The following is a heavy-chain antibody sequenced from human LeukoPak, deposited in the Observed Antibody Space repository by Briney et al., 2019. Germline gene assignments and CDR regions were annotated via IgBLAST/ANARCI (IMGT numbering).Heavy chain of an antibody. CDR2: IYYSGTT. CDR1: GGSVISDSHY. V-gene: IGHV4-61*01. CDR3: ARGSAYYDFWSGYSPLGRWFDP. Sequence: PSETLSLTCTVSGGSVISDSHYWSWIRQPPGKGLEWIGYIYYSGTTNYNPSLKSRVTISLDTSKNRFSLKLTSVTAADTAVYYCARGSAYYDFWSGYSPLGRWFDPWGQGTLVTVSS. J-gene: IGHJ5*02. D-gene: IGHD3-3*01.